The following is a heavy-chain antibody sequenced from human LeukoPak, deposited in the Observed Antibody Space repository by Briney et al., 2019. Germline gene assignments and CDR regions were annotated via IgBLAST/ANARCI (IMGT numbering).Heavy chain of an antibody. J-gene: IGHJ4*02. Sequence: ASVKVSCKASGGPFDNYTISWVRQAPGQGLEWMGRIIPMFDIADYSQTFQDRLTVTADRSTNKVYMELSSLRSEDTAVYYCTRDYDSEDYWGQGTLVTVSS. CDR1: GGPFDNYT. V-gene: IGHV1-69*04. CDR2: IIPMFDIA. CDR3: TRDYDSEDY. D-gene: IGHD3-3*01.